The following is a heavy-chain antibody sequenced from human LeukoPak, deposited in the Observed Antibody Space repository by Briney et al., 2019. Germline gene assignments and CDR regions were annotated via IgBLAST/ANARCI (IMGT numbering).Heavy chain of an antibody. CDR1: GGTFSSYA. CDR3: ARQVRGDCSGGSCYSVLDY. J-gene: IGHJ4*02. CDR2: IIPIFGTA. Sequence: GASVKVSCKASGGTFSSYAISWVRQAPGQGLEWMGGIIPIFGTANYAQKFQGRVTITADESTSTAYMELSSLRSEDTAVYYCARQVRGDCSGGSCYSVLDYWGQGTLVTVSS. V-gene: IGHV1-69*13. D-gene: IGHD2-15*01.